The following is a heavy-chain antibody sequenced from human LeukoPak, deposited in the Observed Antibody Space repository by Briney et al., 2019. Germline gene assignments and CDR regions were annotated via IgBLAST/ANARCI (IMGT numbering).Heavy chain of an antibody. Sequence: SGTLSLTCTVCGGSIRSNSYYWGWIRQPPGKGLEWIGSIYFSGNTYYNPSLKSRVTISVDTSKNQFSLKLSSVTAADTAVYYCATGSSRYYYYMDVWGKGTTVTVSS. CDR3: ATGSSRYYYYMDV. V-gene: IGHV4-39*01. CDR1: GGSIRSNSYY. CDR2: IYFSGNT. J-gene: IGHJ6*03. D-gene: IGHD3-10*01.